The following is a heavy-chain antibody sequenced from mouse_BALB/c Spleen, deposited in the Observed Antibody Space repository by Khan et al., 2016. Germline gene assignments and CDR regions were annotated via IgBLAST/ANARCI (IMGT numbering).Heavy chain of an antibody. CDR1: GYSITSGYY. J-gene: IGHJ3*01. Sequence: EVQLVESGPGLVKPSQSLSLTCSVTGYSITSGYYWNWIRQLPGNKLEWMGCISYDGSDKYNPYLKNRISITLDTSKNQFFLKLNSMTTEDTATXYCARDGITRSFVYWGQGTLVTVSA. CDR3: ARDGITRSFVY. CDR2: ISYDGSD. V-gene: IGHV3-6*02. D-gene: IGHD1-3*01.